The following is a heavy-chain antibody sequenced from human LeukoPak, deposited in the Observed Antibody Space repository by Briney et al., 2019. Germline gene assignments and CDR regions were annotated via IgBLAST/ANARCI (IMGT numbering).Heavy chain of an antibody. V-gene: IGHV4-34*01. Sequence: SETLSLTCAVYGRSFSGYYWSWIRQPPGKGLEWIGEINHSGSTKYNPSINSRVAISVDTSKNQFSLKLSSVTAAVTAVYYCASREGIAVAGTGYYGMDVWGKGTTVTVSS. CDR2: INHSGST. CDR1: GRSFSGYY. CDR3: ASREGIAVAGTGYYGMDV. J-gene: IGHJ6*04. D-gene: IGHD6-19*01.